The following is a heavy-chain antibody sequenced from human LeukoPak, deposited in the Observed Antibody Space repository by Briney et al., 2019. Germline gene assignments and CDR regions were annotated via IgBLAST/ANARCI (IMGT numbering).Heavy chain of an antibody. J-gene: IGHJ4*02. CDR3: ATVFDF. Sequence: PGGSLRLSCAASGFTFSTYSMNWVRQAPGKGLEWLSYISSGSTIIYNADSVKGRFTISRDNAKNTLYLQMNSLRVEDTAVYYCATVFDFWGQGTLVTVSS. V-gene: IGHV3-48*04. CDR1: GFTFSTYS. CDR2: ISSGSTII.